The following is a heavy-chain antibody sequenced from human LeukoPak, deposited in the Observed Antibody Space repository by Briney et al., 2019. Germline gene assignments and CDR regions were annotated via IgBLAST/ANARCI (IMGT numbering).Heavy chain of an antibody. D-gene: IGHD2-2*02. J-gene: IGHJ6*02. CDR2: MNPNSGNT. V-gene: IGHV1-8*01. CDR3: ARVKSCSSTSCYTIYYYYYGMDV. Sequence: ASVKVSCKASGYTFTSYDINWVRQATGQGLEWMGWMNPNSGNTGYAQKFQGRVTMTRNTSISTAYMELSSLRSEDTAVYYCARVKSCSSTSCYTIYYYYYGMDVWGQGTTVTVSS. CDR1: GYTFTSYD.